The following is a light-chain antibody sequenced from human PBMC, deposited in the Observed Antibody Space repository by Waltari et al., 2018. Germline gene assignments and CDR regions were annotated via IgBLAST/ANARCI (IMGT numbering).Light chain of an antibody. J-gene: IGLJ3*02. CDR1: SSDVGGYNY. Sequence: QSALTQPASVSGSPGQSITISCTGTSSDVGGYNYVPWYQHPPGKSPKLMIYEVSNRPSGVSNRFSGSKSGNTASLTISGLQAEDEADYYCSSYTSSSTWVFGGGTKLTVL. CDR3: SSYTSSSTWV. CDR2: EVS. V-gene: IGLV2-14*01.